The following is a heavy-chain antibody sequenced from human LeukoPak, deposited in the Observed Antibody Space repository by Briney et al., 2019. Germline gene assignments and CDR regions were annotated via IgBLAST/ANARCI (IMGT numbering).Heavy chain of an antibody. CDR3: ARLLQTGTSKYFDY. J-gene: IGHJ4*02. CDR2: IYPGDSDS. Sequence: KSGESLKISCKGSGYRFTTYWIGWVRQKPGKGLEWMGIIYPGDSDSRYSPSFQGQVSISADKSISTAYLQWSSLKASDTAMYYCARLLQTGTSKYFDYWGQGTLVTVSS. CDR1: GYRFTTYW. V-gene: IGHV5-51*01. D-gene: IGHD3-10*01.